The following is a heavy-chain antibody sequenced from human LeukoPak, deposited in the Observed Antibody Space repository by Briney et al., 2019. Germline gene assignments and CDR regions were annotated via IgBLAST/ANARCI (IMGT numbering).Heavy chain of an antibody. V-gene: IGHV3-48*03. Sequence: GGSLRLSCAASGFTFSSYEMNWVRQAPGKGLEWVSYISSSGSTIYYADSVKGRFTISRDNAKNSLYLQMNSLRAEDTAVYYCAGYDFWSGYHTFDCWGQGTLVTVSS. J-gene: IGHJ4*02. CDR2: ISSSGSTI. D-gene: IGHD3-3*01. CDR1: GFTFSSYE. CDR3: AGYDFWSGYHTFDC.